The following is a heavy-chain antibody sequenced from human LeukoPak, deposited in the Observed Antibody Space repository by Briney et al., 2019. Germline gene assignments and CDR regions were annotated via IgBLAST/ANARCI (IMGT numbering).Heavy chain of an antibody. V-gene: IGHV3-30*04. CDR3: ARDRAAGAGGIYFYYYMDV. CDR1: VFTFSNYV. D-gene: IGHD6-13*01. Sequence: GRSLRLSCAASVFTFSNYVMHWVRQAPGKGLEWVAVISYDGSNKYYADSVKGRFTISRDNSNKTMYLQMNSLRAEDTAVYYWARDRAAGAGGIYFYYYMDVGGKGPTFPVP. CDR2: ISYDGSNK. J-gene: IGHJ6*03.